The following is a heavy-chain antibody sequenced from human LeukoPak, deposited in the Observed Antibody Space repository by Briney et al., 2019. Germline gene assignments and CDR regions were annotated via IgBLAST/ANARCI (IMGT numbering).Heavy chain of an antibody. CDR3: ARGWFGELSQYYYYGMDV. CDR2: IIPIFGTA. V-gene: IGHV1-69*13. D-gene: IGHD3-10*01. J-gene: IGHJ6*02. CDR1: GGTFSSYA. Sequence: ASVKVSCKASGGTFSSYAISWVRQAPGQGLEWMGGIIPIFGTANYAQRFQGRVTITADESTSTAYMELSSLRSEDTAVYYCARGWFGELSQYYYYGMDVWGQGTTVTVSS.